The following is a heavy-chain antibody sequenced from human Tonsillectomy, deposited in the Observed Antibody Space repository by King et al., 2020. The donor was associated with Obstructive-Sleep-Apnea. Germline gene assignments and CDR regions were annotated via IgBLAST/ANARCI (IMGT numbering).Heavy chain of an antibody. V-gene: IGHV3-30-3*01. CDR1: GFTFGDYT. Sequence: VQLVESGGGVVQPGRSLRLSCAASGFTFGDYTMHWVRQTPGKGLEWVALISSNGDNKYYADSVKGRFTISRDNSKNSLYLHMNSLRADDTTAYYCARHRRPVILFADGFDIWGQGTLVTVSS. CDR2: ISSNGDNK. CDR3: ARHRRPVILFADGFDI. J-gene: IGHJ3*02. D-gene: IGHD2-21*01.